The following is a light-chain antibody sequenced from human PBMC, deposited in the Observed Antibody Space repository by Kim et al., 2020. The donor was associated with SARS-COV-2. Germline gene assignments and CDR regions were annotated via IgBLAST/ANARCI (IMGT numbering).Light chain of an antibody. V-gene: IGKV3-11*01. J-gene: IGKJ2*01. CDR2: DAF. Sequence: SSSPGDRAPLSCKASQSVTSDLAWYQQKPGQAPRLLIYDAFNRATGIPARFSGSGSGTDFTLTISSLEPEDFAVYYCQQRSNWMYTFGQGTKLEI. CDR3: QQRSNWMYT. CDR1: QSVTSD.